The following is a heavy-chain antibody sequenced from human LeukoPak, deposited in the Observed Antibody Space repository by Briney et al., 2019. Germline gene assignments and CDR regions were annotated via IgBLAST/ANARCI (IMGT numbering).Heavy chain of an antibody. J-gene: IGHJ4*02. Sequence: ASVKVSCKVSGYTLTELSMHWVRQAPGKGLEWMGGFDPEDGETIYAQRFQGRVTMTEDTSTDTAYMELSGLRSDDTAVYYCAISTTTVTVFDYWGQGTLVTVSS. V-gene: IGHV1-24*01. D-gene: IGHD4-17*01. CDR1: GYTLTELS. CDR2: FDPEDGET. CDR3: AISTTTVTVFDY.